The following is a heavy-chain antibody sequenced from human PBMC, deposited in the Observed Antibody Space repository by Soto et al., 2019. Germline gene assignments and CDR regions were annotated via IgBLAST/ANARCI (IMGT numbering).Heavy chain of an antibody. D-gene: IGHD2-8*01. J-gene: IGHJ4*02. V-gene: IGHV1-18*01. CDR2: ISAYNGNT. Sequence: ASVKVSCKASGYTFTSCGISWVRQAPGQGLEWMGWISAYNGNTNYAQKLQGRVTMTTDTSTSTAYMELRSLRSDDTAVYYCASALMEGITFDYWGQGTLVTVSS. CDR1: GYTFTSCG. CDR3: ASALMEGITFDY.